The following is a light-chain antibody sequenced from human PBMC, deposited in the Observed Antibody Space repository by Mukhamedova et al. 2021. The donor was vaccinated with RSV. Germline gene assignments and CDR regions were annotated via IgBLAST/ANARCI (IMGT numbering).Light chain of an antibody. Sequence: WYQRRVHGKAPKRLIYAASSLHGGVPSRFSDSGSGTEFTLTISSLQPEDFATYYCLQHNSYPLTFGGGTKVEIK. CDR2: AAS. V-gene: IGKV1-17*01. CDR3: LQHNSYPLT. J-gene: IGKJ4*01.